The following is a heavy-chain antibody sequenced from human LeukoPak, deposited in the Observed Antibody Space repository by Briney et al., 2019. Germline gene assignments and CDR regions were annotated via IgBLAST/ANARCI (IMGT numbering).Heavy chain of an antibody. CDR2: TKQDGSEK. CDR1: GFTISTYW. D-gene: IGHD4-11*01. Sequence: AGSLRLSCAASGFTISTYWMSWVRQAQGKGLEWVAKTKQDGSEKYCMDAVNGRFAIYTDNAKRSLYLQMNSLRAEYTAIYCCANQPYSQFDYWGQETLVTVS. V-gene: IGHV3-7*01. CDR3: ANQPYSQFDY. J-gene: IGHJ4*02.